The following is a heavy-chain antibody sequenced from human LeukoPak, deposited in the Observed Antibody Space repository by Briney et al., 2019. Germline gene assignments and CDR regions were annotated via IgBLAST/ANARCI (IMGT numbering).Heavy chain of an antibody. CDR3: TRDVIYASEIYSYGDC. Sequence: GGSLRLSCAASGFTFSSYAMSWVRQAPGKGLEWVSFIRNDGSNKYYADSVKGRFTISRDNSKNTVYLQMNSLRPEDTAVYYCTRDVIYASEIYSYGDCWGQGTLVTVSS. V-gene: IGHV3-30*02. J-gene: IGHJ4*02. D-gene: IGHD3-10*01. CDR1: GFTFSSYA. CDR2: IRNDGSNK.